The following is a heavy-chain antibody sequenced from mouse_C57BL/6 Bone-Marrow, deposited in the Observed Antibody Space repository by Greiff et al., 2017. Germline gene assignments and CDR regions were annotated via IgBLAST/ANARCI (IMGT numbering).Heavy chain of an antibody. CDR3: ARRGGVYYGSSLFDY. V-gene: IGHV1-81*01. Sequence: QVQLKESGAELARPGALVKLSCKASGYTFTSYGISWVKQRTGQGLEWIGEIYPRSGNTYYNEKFKGKATLTADKSSSTSYMELRSLTSEDSAVYFCARRGGVYYGSSLFDYWGQGTTLTVSS. CDR1: GYTFTSYG. D-gene: IGHD1-1*01. J-gene: IGHJ2*01. CDR2: IYPRSGNT.